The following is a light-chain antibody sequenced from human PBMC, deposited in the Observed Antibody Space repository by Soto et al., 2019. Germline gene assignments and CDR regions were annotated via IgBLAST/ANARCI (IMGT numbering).Light chain of an antibody. J-gene: IGLJ1*01. V-gene: IGLV2-11*01. CDR2: DVS. Sequence: QSALTQPRSVSGSPGQSVTISCTGTSSDVGGYNYVSWYQLHPGKAPKIIFYDVSKRPSGVPDRFSGSKSGNTASLTISGLQAEDEAGYYCCSYAGIYPDGFGTGTKVTVL. CDR1: SSDVGGYNY. CDR3: CSYAGIYPDG.